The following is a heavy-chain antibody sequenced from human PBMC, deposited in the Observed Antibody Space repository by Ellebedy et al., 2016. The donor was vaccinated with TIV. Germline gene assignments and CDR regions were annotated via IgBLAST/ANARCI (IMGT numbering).Heavy chain of an antibody. D-gene: IGHD3-22*01. CDR3: ARSITMIVVVINDAFDI. CDR2: IWYDGSNK. CDR1: GFTFSSYG. V-gene: IGHV3-33*08. Sequence: GESLKISXAASGFTFSSYGMHWVRQAPGKGLEWVAVIWYDGSNKYYADSVKGRFTISRDNSKNTLYLQMNSLRAGDTAVYYCARSITMIVVVINDAFDIWGQGTMVTVSS. J-gene: IGHJ3*02.